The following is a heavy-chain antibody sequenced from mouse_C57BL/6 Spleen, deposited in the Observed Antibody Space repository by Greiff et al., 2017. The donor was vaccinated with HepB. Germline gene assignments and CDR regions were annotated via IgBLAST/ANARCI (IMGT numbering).Heavy chain of an antibody. D-gene: IGHD2-5*01. J-gene: IGHJ4*01. Sequence: VQLVESGAELVRPGASVTLSCKASGYTFTDYEMHWVKQTPVHGLEWIGAIEPETGGTAYNQKFKGKAILTADKSSSTAYMELRSLTSEDSAVYYCTRRDSNRYYYAMDYWGQGTSVTVSS. V-gene: IGHV1-15*01. CDR2: IEPETGGT. CDR3: TRRDSNRYYYAMDY. CDR1: GYTFTDYE.